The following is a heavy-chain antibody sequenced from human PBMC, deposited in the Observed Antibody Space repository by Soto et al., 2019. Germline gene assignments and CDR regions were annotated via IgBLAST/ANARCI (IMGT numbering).Heavy chain of an antibody. D-gene: IGHD2-21*02. CDR1: GGSISSGGYS. CDR3: ASTPRAYCGGDCSIDY. CDR2: IYHSGST. V-gene: IGHV4-30-2*01. Sequence: PSETLYLTCAVSGGSISSGGYSWSWIRQPPGKGLEWIGYIYHSGSTYYNPSLKSRVTISVDRSKNQFSLKLSSVTAADTAVYYCASTPRAYCGGDCSIDYWGQGTLVTVSS. J-gene: IGHJ4*02.